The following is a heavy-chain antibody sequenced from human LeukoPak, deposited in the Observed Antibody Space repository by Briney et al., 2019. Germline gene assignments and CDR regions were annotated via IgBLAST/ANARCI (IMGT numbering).Heavy chain of an antibody. CDR3: ARDPTGDSIVGDKLFDY. J-gene: IGHJ4*02. CDR2: IIIRRRYT. Sequence: GGSLRLSCAASGFTFRGYSVNWGCQAPGERLEWASPIIIRRRYTYYADSVKGRFTLSRDKAQNRLYMHMYRVRAEDTAVYYCARDPTGDSIVGDKLFDYWAQGTVVTVSS. V-gene: IGHV3-21*01. D-gene: IGHD1-26*01. CDR1: GFTFRGYS.